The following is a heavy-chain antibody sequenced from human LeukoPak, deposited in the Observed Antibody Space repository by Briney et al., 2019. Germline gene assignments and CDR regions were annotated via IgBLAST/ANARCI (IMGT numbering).Heavy chain of an antibody. CDR3: AKYYCSSANCYSDY. Sequence: GGSLRLSCAASGFAFSTYAMSWVRQAPGKGLEWVSGISGSGGSTYYADSVMGRFTVSRDNSKNTLHLQMNCLRAEDTAVYYCAKYYCSSANCYSDYWGQGTLVTVSS. CDR1: GFAFSTYA. V-gene: IGHV3-23*01. D-gene: IGHD2-2*02. J-gene: IGHJ4*02. CDR2: ISGSGGST.